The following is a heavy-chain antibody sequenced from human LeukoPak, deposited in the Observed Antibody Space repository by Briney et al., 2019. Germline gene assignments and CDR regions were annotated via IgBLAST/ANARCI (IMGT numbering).Heavy chain of an antibody. CDR1: GGSISSGGYY. D-gene: IGHD1-26*01. CDR2: IYHSGST. Sequence: SETLSLTCTVSGGSISSGGYYWSWIRQPPGKGLEWIGYIYHSGSTYYNPSLKSRVTISVDRSKNQFSLKLSSVTAADTSVYYCARADSGSRPNHYYYYYMDVWGKGTTVTVSS. CDR3: ARADSGSRPNHYYYYYMDV. V-gene: IGHV4-30-2*01. J-gene: IGHJ6*03.